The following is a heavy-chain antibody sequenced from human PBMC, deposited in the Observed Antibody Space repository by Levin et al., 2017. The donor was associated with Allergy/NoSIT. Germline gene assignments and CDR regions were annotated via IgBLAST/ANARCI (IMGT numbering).Heavy chain of an antibody. J-gene: IGHJ4*02. V-gene: IGHV3-21*01. CDR2: ITSGSSST. D-gene: IGHD2-15*01. CDR1: GFTFSSYS. CDR3: ARDSRMVEVGTPNEIDF. Sequence: GGSLRLSCAASGFTFSSYSMNWVRQAPGKGLEWVSSITSGSSSTSYADALKGRFTISRDNAKNSLFLQMNSLRVDDTAVYYCARDSRMVEVGTPNEIDFWGQGTLVTVSS.